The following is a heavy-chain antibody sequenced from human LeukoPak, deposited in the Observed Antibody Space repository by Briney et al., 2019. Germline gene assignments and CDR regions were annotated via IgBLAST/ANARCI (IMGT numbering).Heavy chain of an antibody. J-gene: IGHJ4*02. D-gene: IGHD6-13*01. CDR3: AGSSWTDY. Sequence: AGGFLRLSCAASGFTFSSYAMNWVRQSPGKGLEWVSSISGSGGNTYYADSVKGRFTISRDNSKNTLHLQMNSLRTEDTAVYYCAGSSWTDYWGQGTLVTVSS. V-gene: IGHV3-23*01. CDR1: GFTFSSYA. CDR2: ISGSGGNT.